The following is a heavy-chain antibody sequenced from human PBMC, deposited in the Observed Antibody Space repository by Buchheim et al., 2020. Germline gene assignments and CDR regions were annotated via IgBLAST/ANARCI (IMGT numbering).Heavy chain of an antibody. Sequence: QVQLQESGPGLVKPSQTLSLTCTVSGGSISSGDYYWSWIRQPPGKGLEWIGYIYYSGSTYYNPSLKSRVTISVDTSKNQFFLKLSSVTAADTAVYYCARDFPYYDSSGPQRTFDYWGQGTL. D-gene: IGHD3-22*01. CDR1: GGSISSGDYY. CDR3: ARDFPYYDSSGPQRTFDY. CDR2: IYYSGST. J-gene: IGHJ4*02. V-gene: IGHV4-30-4*01.